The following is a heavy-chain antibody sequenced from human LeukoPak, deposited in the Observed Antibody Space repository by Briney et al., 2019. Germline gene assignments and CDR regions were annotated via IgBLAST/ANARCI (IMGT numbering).Heavy chain of an antibody. CDR3: ARGLNPTDWFDP. CDR1: GDSVKSGDSY. Sequence: PSETLSLTCAVSGDSVKSGDSYWGWIRHPPGKGLEWIGSFSYSGSTNYNPSLKSRVTISVDTSKNQFSLKLSSVTAADTAVYYCARGLNPTDWFDPWGQGTLVTVSS. V-gene: IGHV4-39*07. CDR2: FSYSGST. D-gene: IGHD1-14*01. J-gene: IGHJ5*02.